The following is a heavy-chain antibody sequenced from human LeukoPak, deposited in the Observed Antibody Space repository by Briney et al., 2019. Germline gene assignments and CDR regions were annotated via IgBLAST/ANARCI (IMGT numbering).Heavy chain of an antibody. Sequence: SQTLSLTCTVSGGSISSGDYYWSWIRQPPGKGLEWIGYIYYSGSTYYNPSLKSRVTISVDTSKNQFSLKLSSVTAADTAVYYCARTTVVNGYGMDVWGQGTTVTVSS. CDR1: GGSISSGDYY. V-gene: IGHV4-30-4*01. D-gene: IGHD4-23*01. CDR2: IYYSGST. CDR3: ARTTVVNGYGMDV. J-gene: IGHJ6*02.